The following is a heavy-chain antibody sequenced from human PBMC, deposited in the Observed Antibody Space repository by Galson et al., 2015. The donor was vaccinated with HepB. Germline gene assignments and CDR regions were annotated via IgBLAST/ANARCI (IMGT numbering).Heavy chain of an antibody. Sequence: SVKVSCKASGYTFTSYHMHWVRQAPGQGLEWMGIINPSGGSTSYAQKFQGRVTMTRDTSTSTVYMELSSLRSEDTAVYYCALEGGRDAFDIWGQGTMVTVSS. V-gene: IGHV1-46*01. CDR3: ALEGGRDAFDI. CDR2: INPSGGST. CDR1: GYTFTSYH. J-gene: IGHJ3*02. D-gene: IGHD3-16*01.